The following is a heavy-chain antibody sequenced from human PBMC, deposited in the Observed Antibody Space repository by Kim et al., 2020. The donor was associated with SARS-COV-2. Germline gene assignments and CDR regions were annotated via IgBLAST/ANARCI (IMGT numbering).Heavy chain of an antibody. Sequence: YEQKFQGRVTMTRDTSTSTVYMELSSLRSEDTAVYYCARAQLAVLPLDDYWGQGTLVTVSS. V-gene: IGHV1-46*01. J-gene: IGHJ4*02. D-gene: IGHD1-26*01. CDR3: ARAQLAVLPLDDY.